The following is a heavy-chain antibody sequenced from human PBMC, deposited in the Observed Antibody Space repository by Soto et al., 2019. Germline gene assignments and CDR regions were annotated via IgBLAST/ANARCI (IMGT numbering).Heavy chain of an antibody. CDR2: IYPGDSDT. D-gene: IGHD2-2*01. V-gene: IGHV5-51*01. CDR3: ARQSSIGADYYYSMHI. CDR1: GYSFTGYW. Sequence: GESLKISCKGSGYSFTGYWIAWARQMPGKGLEWMGIIYPGDSDTIYSPSFQGQVTISADKSISTAYLQWSSLKASGTAMYYCARQSSIGADYYYSMHIWSKGTTVTVAS. J-gene: IGHJ6*03.